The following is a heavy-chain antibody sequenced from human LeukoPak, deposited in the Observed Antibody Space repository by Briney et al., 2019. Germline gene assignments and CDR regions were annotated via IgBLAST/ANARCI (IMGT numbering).Heavy chain of an antibody. CDR1: GFTFSTYA. J-gene: IGHJ1*01. Sequence: GGSLRLSCAASGFTFSTYAMSWVRQAPGKGPQWVSGISGSGGSTYYTDSVKGRFTISRDNSKNTLYLQMNRLRAEDTAVYYCAKDPTDTSSWYIVEYFQHWGQGTLVTVSS. D-gene: IGHD6-13*01. CDR3: AKDPTDTSSWYIVEYFQH. V-gene: IGHV3-23*01. CDR2: ISGSGGST.